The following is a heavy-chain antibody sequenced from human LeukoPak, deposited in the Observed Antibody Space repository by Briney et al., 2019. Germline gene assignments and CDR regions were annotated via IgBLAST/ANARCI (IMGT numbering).Heavy chain of an antibody. Sequence: GGSLRLSCAASGFTFSSYGMHWVRQAPGKGLEWVAVIWYDGSNKYYADSVKGRFTISRDNSKSTLYLQMNSLRAEDTAVYYCAKIGPIAALDGWWGQGTLVTVSS. CDR2: IWYDGSNK. V-gene: IGHV3-33*06. J-gene: IGHJ4*02. CDR3: AKIGPIAALDGW. D-gene: IGHD6-13*01. CDR1: GFTFSSYG.